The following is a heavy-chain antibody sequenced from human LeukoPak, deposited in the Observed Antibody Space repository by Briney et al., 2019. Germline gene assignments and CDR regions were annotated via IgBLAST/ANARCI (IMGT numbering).Heavy chain of an antibody. D-gene: IGHD3-10*01. J-gene: IGHJ3*02. CDR3: AREGRFGELLIRHDAFDI. Sequence: GGSLRLSCAASGFTFSSYGMHWVRQAPGKGLVWVSRINSDGSSTSYADSVKGRFTISRDNAKNTLYLQMNSLRAEDTAVYYCAREGRFGELLIRHDAFDIWGQGTMVTVSS. CDR2: INSDGSST. V-gene: IGHV3-74*01. CDR1: GFTFSSYG.